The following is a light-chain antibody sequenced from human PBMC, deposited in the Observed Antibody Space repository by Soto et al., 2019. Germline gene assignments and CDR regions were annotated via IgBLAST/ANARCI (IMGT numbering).Light chain of an antibody. J-gene: IGLJ2*01. CDR3: ETWDSNIVV. CDR1: SGHSSYI. CDR2: LEGSGSY. Sequence: QSVLTQSSSASASLGSSVKLTCTLSSGHSSYIIAWHQQQPGKAPRYLMKLEGSGSYNKGSGVPDRFSGSRSGAERDLTMPNLQSEDEADYYCETWDSNIVVFGGGTQLTVL. V-gene: IGLV4-60*03.